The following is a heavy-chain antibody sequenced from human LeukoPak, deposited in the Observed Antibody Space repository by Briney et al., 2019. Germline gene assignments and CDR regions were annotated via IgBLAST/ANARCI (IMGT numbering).Heavy chain of an antibody. CDR2: IDRGGST. CDR1: GFTVSSYH. CDR3: ASICGGDCDY. V-gene: IGHV3-66*01. D-gene: IGHD2-21*02. J-gene: IGHJ4*02. Sequence: TGGSLRLSCAASGFTVSSYHMSWVRQAPGKGLEWVSVIDRGGSTYYADSVKGRVIISRDNSKNMLYLQMNTMRAEDTAVYYCASICGGDCDYWGQGTLVTVSS.